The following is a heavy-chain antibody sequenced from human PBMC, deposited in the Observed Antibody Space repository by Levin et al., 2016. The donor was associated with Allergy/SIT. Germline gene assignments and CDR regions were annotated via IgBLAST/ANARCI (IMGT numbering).Heavy chain of an antibody. CDR2: IYTSGST. CDR1: GGSFSGYY. D-gene: IGHD3-3*01. CDR3: ARVCYDFWSGYYRGWFDP. Sequence: SETLSLTCAVYGGSFSGYYWSWIRQPPGKGLEWIGRIYTSGSTNYNPSLKSRVTISVDTSKNQFSLKLSSVTAADTAVYYCARVCYDFWSGYYRGWFDPWGQGTLVTVSS. J-gene: IGHJ5*02. V-gene: IGHV4-4*08.